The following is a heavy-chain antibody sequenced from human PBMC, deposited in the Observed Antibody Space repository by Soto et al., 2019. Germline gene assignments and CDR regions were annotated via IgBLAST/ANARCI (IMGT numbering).Heavy chain of an antibody. J-gene: IGHJ4*02. V-gene: IGHV3-7*01. D-gene: IGHD3-16*01. CDR2: INLDGSEK. CDR3: AREPRATFCY. CDR1: GITFTRYW. Sequence: EVQLVESGGGLVQPGGSLRLSCADSGITFTRYWMSWVRQAPGKGPEWVATINLDGSEKFYVDSVKGRFTISRDNAKNPLYLQMNSLRAEDTGVYFCAREPRATFCYWGQGTLVTVSS.